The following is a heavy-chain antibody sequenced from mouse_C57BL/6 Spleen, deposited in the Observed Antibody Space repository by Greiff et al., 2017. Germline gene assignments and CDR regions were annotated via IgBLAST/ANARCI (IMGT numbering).Heavy chain of an antibody. V-gene: IGHV1-19*01. J-gene: IGHJ1*03. CDR2: INPYNGGT. Sequence: EVQLQQSGPVLVKPGASVKMSCKASGYTFTDHYMNWVKQSHGKSLEWIGFINPYNGGTSYNQKFKGKATLTVDKSSSAAYMELNSLTSEDSAVYYCARTEFIATATGYFDVWGTGTTVTVSA. CDR3: ARTEFIATATGYFDV. D-gene: IGHD1-1*01. CDR1: GYTFTDHY.